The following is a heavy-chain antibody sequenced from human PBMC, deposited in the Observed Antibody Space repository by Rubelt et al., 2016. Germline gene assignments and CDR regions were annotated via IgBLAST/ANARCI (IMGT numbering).Heavy chain of an antibody. CDR3: AKLFWWELPDY. CDR1: GFTFNIYA. J-gene: IGHJ4*02. CDR2: ISSGGGST. Sequence: EVQLLESGGGLVQPGGSLRLSCAASGFTFNIYAMSWVRQAPGKGLEWVSGISSGGGSTYYADSVKGRFTLSRDNSQNTLDLQMNSLRAADTALYYCAKLFWWELPDYWGQGTLVTVSS. D-gene: IGHD2-15*01. V-gene: IGHV3-23*01.